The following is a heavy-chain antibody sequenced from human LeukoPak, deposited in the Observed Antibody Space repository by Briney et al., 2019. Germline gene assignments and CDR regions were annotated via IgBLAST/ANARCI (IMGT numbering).Heavy chain of an antibody. V-gene: IGHV3-53*01. Sequence: GGSLRLSCAASGFIVSSNYMSWVRQAPGKGLEWVSVIYSGGSTYYSDSVKGRFTISRDKSKNTLYLQMNRLRAEDTAVYYCAREVPQCSGGSCYPGSMDDWGKGTTVTVSS. CDR2: IYSGGST. J-gene: IGHJ6*04. CDR3: AREVPQCSGGSCYPGSMDD. CDR1: GFIVSSNY. D-gene: IGHD2-15*01.